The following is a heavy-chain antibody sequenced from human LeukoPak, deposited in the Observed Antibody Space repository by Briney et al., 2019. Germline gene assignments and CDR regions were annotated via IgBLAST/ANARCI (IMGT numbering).Heavy chain of an antibody. Sequence: GASVKVSCTASGYTFINYGISWVRQAPGQGLEWMGWISAYNGNTNYAQKLQGRVTMTTDTSTSTAYMELRSLRSDDTAVYYCARDRDILTGLYYYYGMDVWGQGTTVTVSS. CDR1: GYTFINYG. CDR3: ARDRDILTGLYYYYGMDV. V-gene: IGHV1-18*01. J-gene: IGHJ6*02. CDR2: ISAYNGNT. D-gene: IGHD3-9*01.